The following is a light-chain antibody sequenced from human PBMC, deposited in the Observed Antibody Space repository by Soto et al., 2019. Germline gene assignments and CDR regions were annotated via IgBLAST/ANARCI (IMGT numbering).Light chain of an antibody. CDR3: QQYNNWPPLT. V-gene: IGKV3-15*01. Sequence: TQSSASMSVSPGERDTLSCRPSQSVSSYLAAYQQKPRQPPSSLIYGAASRATSITAKFSGSGCGTEFTLTISSLQSEDFAVYYCQQYNNWPPLTFGQGTRLEIK. CDR1: QSVSSY. J-gene: IGKJ5*01. CDR2: GAA.